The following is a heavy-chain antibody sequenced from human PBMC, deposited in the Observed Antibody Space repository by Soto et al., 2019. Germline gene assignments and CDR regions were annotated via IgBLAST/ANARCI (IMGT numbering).Heavy chain of an antibody. V-gene: IGHV4-59*07. CDR2: IYYSGST. Sequence: PSDTLSLTCTVSGGSLSSYYWSWIRQPPGKGLEWIGYIYYSGSTNYNPSLKSRVTISVDTSKNQFSLKLSSVTAADTAVYYCARVGHSSSWYGPYYYYYYMDVWGKGTTVTVSS. D-gene: IGHD6-13*01. CDR3: ARVGHSSSWYGPYYYYYYMDV. CDR1: GGSLSSYY. J-gene: IGHJ6*03.